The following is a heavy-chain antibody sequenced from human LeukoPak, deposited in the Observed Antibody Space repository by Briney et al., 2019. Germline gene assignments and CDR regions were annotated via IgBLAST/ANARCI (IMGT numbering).Heavy chain of an antibody. CDR2: VFYSGST. CDR1: GDSISTSF. J-gene: IGHJ4*02. Sequence: MPSETQSLMCTLSGDSISTSFTSCIRQPPGKGLEWIGYVFYSGSTDYNPSLKSRVTISVDTSKNQFSLRLTSVTTADTAVYYCARSAFGRAGIYYSPQRFEFWGQETLVTVSS. CDR3: ARSAFGRAGIYYSPQRFEF. D-gene: IGHD3-10*01. V-gene: IGHV4-59*01.